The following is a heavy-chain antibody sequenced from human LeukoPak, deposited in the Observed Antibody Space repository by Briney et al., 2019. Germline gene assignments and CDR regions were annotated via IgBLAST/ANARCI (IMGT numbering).Heavy chain of an antibody. CDR3: ARDRITMVRGTLNSNWFDP. CDR1: GYTFTGYY. J-gene: IGHJ5*02. D-gene: IGHD3-10*01. V-gene: IGHV1-2*02. CDR2: INPNSGGT. Sequence: ASVKVSCKASGYTFTGYYMHWVRQAPGQGLEWMGWINPNSGGTNYAQKFQGRVTMTRDTSISTAYMELSRLRPDDTAVYYCARDRITMVRGTLNSNWFDPWGQGTLVTVSS.